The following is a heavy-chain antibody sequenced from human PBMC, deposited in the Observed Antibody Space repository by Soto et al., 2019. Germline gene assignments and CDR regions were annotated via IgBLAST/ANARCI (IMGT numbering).Heavy chain of an antibody. V-gene: IGHV4-4*07. Sequence: SETLSLTFTVSGGSISSYYWSWIRQPAGKGLEWIGRIYTSGSTNYNPSLKSRVTMSVDTSKNQSSLKLSSVTAADTAVYYCARGLVVDLNYYYYYGMDVWGQGTTVTVSS. J-gene: IGHJ6*02. CDR3: ARGLVVDLNYYYYYGMDV. CDR2: IYTSGST. CDR1: GGSISSYY. D-gene: IGHD2-21*01.